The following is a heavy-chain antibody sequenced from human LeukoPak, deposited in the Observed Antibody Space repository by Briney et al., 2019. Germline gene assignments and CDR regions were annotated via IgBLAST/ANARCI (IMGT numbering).Heavy chain of an antibody. Sequence: ASVKVSCKASGYTFTSYYMHWVRQAPGQGLEWMGIINPSGGSTSYAQKFQGRVTMTRDTSTSTVYMELSSLRSEDTAVYYCAREDLVRDHIVGYYYYYMDVWGKGTTVTISS. CDR3: AREDLVRDHIVGYYYYYMDV. CDR2: INPSGGST. V-gene: IGHV1-46*01. D-gene: IGHD3-10*01. CDR1: GYTFTSYY. J-gene: IGHJ6*03.